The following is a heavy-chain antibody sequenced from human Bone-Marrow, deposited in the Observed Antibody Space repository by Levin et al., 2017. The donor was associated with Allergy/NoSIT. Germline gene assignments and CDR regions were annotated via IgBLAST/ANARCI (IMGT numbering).Heavy chain of an antibody. Sequence: PGGSLRLSCEASGFPFNTVWMSWVRQAPGKGLDWVGRSQSRNYGGTTDYAAPVKDRFTISRDDSKNTLYLQMDSLKTEDTAVYYCTTEMVATGGRVDYWGQGTLVTVSS. J-gene: IGHJ4*02. CDR3: TTEMVATGGRVDY. CDR1: GFPFNTVW. D-gene: IGHD2-21*02. V-gene: IGHV3-15*01. CDR2: SQSRNYGGTT.